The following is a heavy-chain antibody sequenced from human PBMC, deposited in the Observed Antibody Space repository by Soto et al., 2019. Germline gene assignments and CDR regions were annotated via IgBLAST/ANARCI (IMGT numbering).Heavy chain of an antibody. V-gene: IGHV1-3*01. CDR2: INAGNGNT. CDR3: ARVKQWLVRDYYYYGMDV. D-gene: IGHD6-19*01. Sequence: QVQLVQPGAEVKKPGASVKVSCKASGYTFTSYAMHWVRQAPGQRLEWMGWINAGNGNTKYSQKFQGRVIITRDTSASTADMELSSLRSEDTAVYYCARVKQWLVRDYYYYGMDVWGQGTTVTVSS. J-gene: IGHJ6*02. CDR1: GYTFTSYA.